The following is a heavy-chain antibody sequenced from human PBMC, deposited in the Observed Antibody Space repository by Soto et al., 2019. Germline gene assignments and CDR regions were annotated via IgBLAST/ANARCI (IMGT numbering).Heavy chain of an antibody. CDR3: AMSEQWLVNYYFDY. D-gene: IGHD6-19*01. CDR1: GGTFSSYA. Sequence: QVQLVQSGAEVKKPGSSVKVSCKASGGTFSSYAISWVRQAPGQGLEWMGGIIPIFGTANYAQKFQGRVTITADESTSTAYMELSSLRSDDTAVYYCAMSEQWLVNYYFDYWGQGTLVTVSS. V-gene: IGHV1-69*12. J-gene: IGHJ4*02. CDR2: IIPIFGTA.